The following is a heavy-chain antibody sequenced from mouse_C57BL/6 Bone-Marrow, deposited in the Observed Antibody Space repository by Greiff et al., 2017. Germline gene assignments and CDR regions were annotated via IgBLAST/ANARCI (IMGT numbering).Heavy chain of an antibody. CDR2: ISDGGSYT. V-gene: IGHV5-4*03. D-gene: IGHD5-1*01. Sequence: EVKLVESGGGLVKPGGSLKLSCAASGFTFSSYAMSWVRQTPEKRLEWVATISDGGSYTYYPDNVKGRFTISRDNAKNNLYLQMSHLKSEDTAMYYCARREVPFDVWGTGTTVTVSS. CDR3: ARREVPFDV. CDR1: GFTFSSYA. J-gene: IGHJ1*03.